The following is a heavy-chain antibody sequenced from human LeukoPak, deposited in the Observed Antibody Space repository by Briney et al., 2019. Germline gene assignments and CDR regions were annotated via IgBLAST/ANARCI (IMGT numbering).Heavy chain of an antibody. V-gene: IGHV4-59*12. CDR1: GGSISSYY. D-gene: IGHD1-26*01. CDR2: IYYSGST. J-gene: IGHJ4*02. CDR3: ARYLLAWDFDY. Sequence: SETLSLTCTVSGGSISSYYWSWIRQPPGKGLEWIGYIYYSGSTNYNPSLKSRVTISVDTSKNQFSLKLSSVTAADTAVYYCARYLLAWDFDYWGQGTLVTVSS.